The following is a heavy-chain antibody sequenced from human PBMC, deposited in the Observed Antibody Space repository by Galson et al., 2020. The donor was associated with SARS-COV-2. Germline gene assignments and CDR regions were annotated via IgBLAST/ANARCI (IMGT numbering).Heavy chain of an antibody. CDR3: AHRPRPDYAGNYFDY. V-gene: IGHV2-5*01. CDR1: GFSLSTSGVG. D-gene: IGHD4-17*01. J-gene: IGHJ4*02. Sequence: SGPTLVKPTQTLTLTCTFSGFSLSTSGVGVGWIRQPPGKALEWLALIYWNDDKRYSPSLNSRLTITKDTSKDQVVLTMTNMDPVDTATYYCAHRPRPDYAGNYFDYWGQGTLVTVSS. CDR2: IYWNDDK.